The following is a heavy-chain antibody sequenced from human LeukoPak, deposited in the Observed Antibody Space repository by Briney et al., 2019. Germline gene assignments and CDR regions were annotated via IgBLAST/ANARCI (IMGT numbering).Heavy chain of an antibody. CDR1: GFTFSSYE. V-gene: IGHV3-48*03. J-gene: IGHJ4*02. CDR2: ISSSGSTI. D-gene: IGHD3-10*01. Sequence: GGSLRLSCAASGFTFSSYEMNWVRQAPGKGLEWVSYISSSGSTIYYADSVKGRFTISRDNAENSLYLQMSSLRAEDTAVYYCASESWATDYWGQGTLVTVSS. CDR3: ASESWATDY.